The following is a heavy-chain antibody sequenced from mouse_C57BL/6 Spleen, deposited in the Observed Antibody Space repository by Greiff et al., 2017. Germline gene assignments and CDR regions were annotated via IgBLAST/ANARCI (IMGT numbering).Heavy chain of an antibody. V-gene: IGHV1-62-2*01. CDR1: GYTFTEYT. Sequence: VQVVESGAELVKPGASVKLSCKASGYTFTEYTIHWVKQRSGQGLEWIGWFYPGSGSIKYNEKFKDKATLTADKSSSTVYMELSRLTSEDSAVYFCARHEGGYSNYGYFDVWGTGTTVTVSS. CDR2: FYPGSGSI. D-gene: IGHD2-5*01. J-gene: IGHJ1*03. CDR3: ARHEGGYSNYGYFDV.